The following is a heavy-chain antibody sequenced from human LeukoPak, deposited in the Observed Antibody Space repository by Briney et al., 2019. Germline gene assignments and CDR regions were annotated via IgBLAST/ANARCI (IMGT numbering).Heavy chain of an antibody. V-gene: IGHV5-51*01. Sequence: KAGESLKISCKASGYTFSDYWIGWVRLMPGQGLEWMGIVYPGDSDTRYSPSFQGHVTISADKSINTAYLQWSGLQASDNAIYFCARSQGLYGAADYWGQGTLV. CDR2: VYPGDSDT. CDR3: ARSQGLYGAADY. CDR1: GYTFSDYW. D-gene: IGHD2-2*02. J-gene: IGHJ4*02.